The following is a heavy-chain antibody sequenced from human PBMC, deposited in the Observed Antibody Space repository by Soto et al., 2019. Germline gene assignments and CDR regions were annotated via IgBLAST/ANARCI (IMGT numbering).Heavy chain of an antibody. CDR1: GGSFSGYY. D-gene: IGHD6-13*01. Sequence: SETLSLTCAVYGGSFSGYYWSWIRQPPGKGLEWIGEINHSGSTNYNPSLKSRVTISVDTSKNQFSLKLSSVTAADTAVYYCARGRSSPPYYYYGMDVWGQGTTVTVSS. CDR3: ARGRSSPPYYYYGMDV. V-gene: IGHV4-34*01. CDR2: INHSGST. J-gene: IGHJ6*02.